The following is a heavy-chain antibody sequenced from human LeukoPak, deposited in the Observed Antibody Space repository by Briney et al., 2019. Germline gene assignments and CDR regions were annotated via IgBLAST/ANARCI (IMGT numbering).Heavy chain of an antibody. D-gene: IGHD3-10*01. V-gene: IGHV3-30*02. J-gene: IGHJ4*02. CDR2: IWYDGSDE. Sequence: GGSLRLSCAASKFIFSDYGMHWVRQAPGKGLEWVAFIWYDGSDEYYADSVKGRFTISRDNSKNTLYLQMKSLTTEDTAVYYCAKGGGELGSGSLDYWGQGTLVAVSS. CDR1: KFIFSDYG. CDR3: AKGGGELGSGSLDY.